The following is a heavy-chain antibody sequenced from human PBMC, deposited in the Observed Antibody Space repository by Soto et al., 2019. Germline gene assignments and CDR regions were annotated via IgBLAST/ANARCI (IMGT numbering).Heavy chain of an antibody. Sequence: GGSLRLSCAASGFTFSSYAMSWVRQAPGKGLEWVSAISSSGDTTHYAGSVKGRFIISRDNSKDTLYLQLNSLRAEDTAVYYCAKPGYLEQWLVRGYFDYWGQGTMVTVSS. J-gene: IGHJ4*02. CDR1: GFTFSSYA. V-gene: IGHV3-23*01. CDR3: AKPGYLEQWLVRGYFDY. D-gene: IGHD6-19*01. CDR2: ISSSGDTT.